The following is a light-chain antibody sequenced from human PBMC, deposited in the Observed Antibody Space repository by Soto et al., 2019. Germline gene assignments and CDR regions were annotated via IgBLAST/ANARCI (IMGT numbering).Light chain of an antibody. Sequence: DIQMTQSPSTLSAFVGDRVTITCRASQSIDSWLAWYQQKPGKAPKLLIYKSSTLETGVPSRFSGSESGTEFTLTISSLQPDDFATYYCQQYYRYPITFGGGTKVEIK. CDR1: QSIDSW. V-gene: IGKV1-5*03. CDR2: KSS. J-gene: IGKJ4*01. CDR3: QQYYRYPIT.